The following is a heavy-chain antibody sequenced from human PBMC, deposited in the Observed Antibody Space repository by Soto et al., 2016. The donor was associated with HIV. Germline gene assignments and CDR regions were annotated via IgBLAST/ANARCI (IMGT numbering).Heavy chain of an antibody. J-gene: IGHJ3*02. V-gene: IGHV3-48*04. CDR2: ISSSSSTI. CDR3: ARDHYYDSSGYYKAADDAFDI. D-gene: IGHD3-22*01. CDR1: GFTFSRYS. Sequence: EVQLVESGGGLVQPGGSLRLSCAASGFTFSRYSMNWVRQAPGKGLEWVSYISSSSSTIYYADSVKGRFTISRDNAKNSLYLQMNSLRAEDTAVYYCARDHYYDSSGYYKAADDAFDIWGQGTMGHRLF.